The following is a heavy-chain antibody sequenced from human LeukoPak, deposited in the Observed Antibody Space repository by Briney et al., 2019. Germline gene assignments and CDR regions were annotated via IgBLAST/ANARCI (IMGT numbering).Heavy chain of an antibody. CDR1: GFTFSSYS. CDR3: ARGAYGSGSYGDNWFDP. V-gene: IGHV3-21*01. J-gene: IGHJ5*02. Sequence: GGSLRLFCAASGFTFSSYSMNWVRQAPGKGLEWVSSISSSSSYIYYADSVKGRFTISRDNAKNSLYLQMNSLRAEDTAVYYCARGAYGSGSYGDNWFDPWGQGTLVTVSS. D-gene: IGHD3-10*01. CDR2: ISSSSSYI.